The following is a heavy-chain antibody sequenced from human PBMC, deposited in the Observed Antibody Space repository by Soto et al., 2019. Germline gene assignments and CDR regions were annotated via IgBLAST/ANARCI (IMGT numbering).Heavy chain of an antibody. V-gene: IGHV4-4*07. CDR1: GGSISSYY. Sequence: PSETLSLTCTVSGGSISSYYWSWIRQPAGKGLEWIGRIYTSGSTNYNPSLKSRVTISVDTSKNQFSLKLSSVTAADTAVYYCARVNYYDSSGLGWFDPCGQRTLVTVSS. CDR3: ARVNYYDSSGLGWFDP. CDR2: IYTSGST. J-gene: IGHJ5*02. D-gene: IGHD3-22*01.